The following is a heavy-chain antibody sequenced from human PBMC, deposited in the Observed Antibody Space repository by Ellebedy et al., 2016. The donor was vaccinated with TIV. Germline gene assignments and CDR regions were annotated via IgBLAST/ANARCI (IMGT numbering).Heavy chain of an antibody. CDR2: ISGSGGST. CDR3: AKDTYSYDGYFDY. J-gene: IGHJ4*02. D-gene: IGHD5-18*01. Sequence: GGSLRLSXAASGFTFSSYAMSWVRQAPGKGLEWVSAISGSGGSTYYADSVKGRFTISRDNSKNTLYLQMNSLRAEDTAVYYCAKDTYSYDGYFDYWGQGTLVTVSS. V-gene: IGHV3-23*01. CDR1: GFTFSSYA.